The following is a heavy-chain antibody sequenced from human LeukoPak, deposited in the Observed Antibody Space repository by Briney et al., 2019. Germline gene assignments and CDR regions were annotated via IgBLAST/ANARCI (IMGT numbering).Heavy chain of an antibody. V-gene: IGHV3-30*18. CDR3: AKGEDRYASDY. J-gene: IGHJ4*02. Sequence: GGSLRLSCAASGFTFSSYGMHWVRQAPDKGLEWVAVISYDGSNKYYADSVKGRFTISRDNSNNTVFLQMNSLRGEDTAMYYCAKGEDRYASDYWGQGTLVT. D-gene: IGHD2-2*01. CDR2: ISYDGSNK. CDR1: GFTFSSYG.